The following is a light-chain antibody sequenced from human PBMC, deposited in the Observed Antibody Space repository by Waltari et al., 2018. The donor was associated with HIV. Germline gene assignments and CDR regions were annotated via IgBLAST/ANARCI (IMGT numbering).Light chain of an antibody. CDR1: QSVLYSSSSKNY. CDR2: WAS. V-gene: IGKV4-1*01. Sequence: DIVMTQSPDSLVVSLGERATINCKSSQSVLYSSSSKNYLAWDQQKPGQSPKLLIYWASTRESGVPDRFSGVRSGTDFTLTISSLQAEDVAVYDCQQYYSLPFSFGPGTKVDSK. J-gene: IGKJ3*01. CDR3: QQYYSLPFS.